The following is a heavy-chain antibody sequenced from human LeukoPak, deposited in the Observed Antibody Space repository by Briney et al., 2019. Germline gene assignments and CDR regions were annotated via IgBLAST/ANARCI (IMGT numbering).Heavy chain of an antibody. CDR2: ISDSGSTI. J-gene: IGHJ4*02. CDR3: AIYYDSSGSIDH. CDR1: GVTASSDY. Sequence: GGPRGLSGEASGVTASSDYMTWIRQTPGKGLEWLSYISDSGSTINYADSVKGQLTISRDNAKKSLFLQMNSLRAEDTAVYYCAIYYDSSGSIDHWGQGTLVTVSS. D-gene: IGHD3-22*01. V-gene: IGHV3-11*01.